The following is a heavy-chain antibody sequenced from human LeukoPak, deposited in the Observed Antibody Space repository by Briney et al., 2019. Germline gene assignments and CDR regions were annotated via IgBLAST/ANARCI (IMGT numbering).Heavy chain of an antibody. V-gene: IGHV1-46*01. Sequence: APVKVSCKASGYTFTSYYMHWVRQAPGQGLEWMGIINPSGGSTNYAQKFQGRLTMTRDTSTSIVYMELSSLISEDTAVYYCAREVRATSLEDWGQGTLVAVSS. CDR2: INPSGGST. CDR1: GYTFTSYY. D-gene: IGHD5-12*01. CDR3: AREVRATSLED. J-gene: IGHJ1*01.